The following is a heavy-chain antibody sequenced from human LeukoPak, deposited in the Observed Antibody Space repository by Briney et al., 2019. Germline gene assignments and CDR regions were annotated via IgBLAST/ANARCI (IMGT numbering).Heavy chain of an antibody. CDR1: GGTFSSYA. CDR2: IIPIFGTA. V-gene: IGHV1-69*13. Sequence: ASVKVSCKASGGTFSSYAISWVRQAPGQGLEWMGGIIPIFGTANYAQKFQGGVTITADESTSTAYMELSSLRSEDTAVYYCARDQSDSSGWYYFDYWGQGTLVTVSS. D-gene: IGHD6-19*01. J-gene: IGHJ4*02. CDR3: ARDQSDSSGWYYFDY.